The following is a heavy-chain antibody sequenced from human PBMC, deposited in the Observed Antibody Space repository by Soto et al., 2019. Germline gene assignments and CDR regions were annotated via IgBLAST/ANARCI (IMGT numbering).Heavy chain of an antibody. V-gene: IGHV1-3*01. D-gene: IGHD2-21*01. CDR3: ARAGIAAGTFNFDY. Sequence: VASVKVSCKASGYMFTKSAMHWVRQARGQRLEWMGWISGDSGNTKYSPKLQGRVTISRDNSENTVYMEMNSLRFEDTALYYCARAGIAAGTFNFDYWGQGTLVTVSS. CDR1: GYMFTKSA. J-gene: IGHJ4*03. CDR2: ISGDSGNT.